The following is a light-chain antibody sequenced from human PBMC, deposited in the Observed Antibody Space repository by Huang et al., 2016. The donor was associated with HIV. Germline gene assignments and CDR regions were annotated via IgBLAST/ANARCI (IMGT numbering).Light chain of an antibody. CDR1: QSVGSN. CDR2: DAS. CDR3: QQRSNWALT. J-gene: IGKJ4*01. V-gene: IGKV3-11*01. Sequence: EVVLTQSPATLSLSPGERATLSCRASQSVGSNLVWYQKRPGQAPRLLIYDASNRATGIPARFSGSGSGTDFTLTISSLESEDFAVYYCQQRSNWALTFGGGTKVEIK.